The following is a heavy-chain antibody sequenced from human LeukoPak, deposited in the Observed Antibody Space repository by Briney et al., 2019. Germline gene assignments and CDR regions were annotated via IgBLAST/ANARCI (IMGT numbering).Heavy chain of an antibody. CDR2: IYYSGST. V-gene: IGHV4-59*08. D-gene: IGHD5-18*01. J-gene: IGHJ5*02. CDR1: GGSISSYY. CDR3: ARHGYSYGYYFSGGDWFDP. Sequence: SETLSLTCTVSGGSISSYYWSWIRQPPGKGLEWIGYIYYSGSTNYNPSLKSRVTISVDTSKNQFSLKLSSVTAADTAVYYCARHGYSYGYYFSGGDWFDPWGQGTLVTVSP.